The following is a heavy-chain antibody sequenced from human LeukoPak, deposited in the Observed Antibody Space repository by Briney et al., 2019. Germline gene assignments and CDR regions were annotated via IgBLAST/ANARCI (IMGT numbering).Heavy chain of an antibody. CDR2: ISSRSSFT. Sequence: KSGGSLRLCCAASGFTFNDYYMSWIRQAPGKGLEWVSYISSRSSFTNYADSVKGRFTISRDNAKNSLYLQMNSLRAEDTAVYYCARDGQYSSGWYKGGMDVWGKGTTVTVSS. D-gene: IGHD6-19*01. J-gene: IGHJ6*04. CDR1: GFTFNDYY. CDR3: ARDGQYSSGWYKGGMDV. V-gene: IGHV3-11*06.